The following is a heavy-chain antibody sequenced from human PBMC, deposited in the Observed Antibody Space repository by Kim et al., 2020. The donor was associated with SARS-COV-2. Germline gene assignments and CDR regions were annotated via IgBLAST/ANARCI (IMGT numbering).Heavy chain of an antibody. V-gene: IGHV4-34*01. Sequence: SETLSLTCAVYGGSFSGYYWSWIRQPPGKGLEWIGEINHSGSTNYNPSLKSRVTISVDTSKNQFSLKLSSVTAADTAVYYCARVGVPAGTRVGITGTTTRLSGRDVWGQGTTVTVSS. CDR1: GGSFSGYY. J-gene: IGHJ6*02. CDR2: INHSGST. D-gene: IGHD1-7*01. CDR3: ARVGVPAGTRVGITGTTTRLSGRDV.